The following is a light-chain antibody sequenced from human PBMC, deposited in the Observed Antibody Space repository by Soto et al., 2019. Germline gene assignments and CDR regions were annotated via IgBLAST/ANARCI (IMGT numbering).Light chain of an antibody. J-gene: IGLJ2*01. CDR1: SSDIGGYNY. CDR2: DVS. Sequence: QSVLTQPASVSGSPGQSITISCTGTSSDIGGYNYVSWYQHHPGKAPKLMIYDVSGRPSGVSFRFSGSKSGNTASLTISGLQAEDEANYYCSSYTSIGTLVILGGGTKSPS. V-gene: IGLV2-14*03. CDR3: SSYTSIGTLVI.